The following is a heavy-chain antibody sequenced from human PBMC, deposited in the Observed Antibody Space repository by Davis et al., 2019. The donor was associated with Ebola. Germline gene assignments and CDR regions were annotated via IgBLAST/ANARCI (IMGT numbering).Heavy chain of an antibody. J-gene: IGHJ6*03. CDR3: ARVYSTYYYYYMDV. Sequence: MPGGSLRLSCTVSGGSISSYYWSWIRQPAGKGLEWIGRIYTSGSTNYNPSLKSRVTMSVDTSKNQFSLKLSSVTAADTAVYYCARVYSTYYYYYMDVWGKGTMVIVSS. CDR2: IYTSGST. D-gene: IGHD2-15*01. CDR1: GGSISSYY. V-gene: IGHV4-4*07.